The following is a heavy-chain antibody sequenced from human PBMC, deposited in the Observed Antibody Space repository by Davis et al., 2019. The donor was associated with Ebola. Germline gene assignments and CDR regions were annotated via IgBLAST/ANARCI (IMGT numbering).Heavy chain of an antibody. V-gene: IGHV3-21*01. J-gene: IGHJ6*02. CDR1: GFTFSSYS. CDR2: ISSSSSYI. Sequence: GESLKISCAASGFTFSSYSMNWVRQAPGKGLEWVSSISSSSSYIYYADSVKGRFTISRDNAKNSLYLQMNSLRAEDTAVYYCAGQSRDITIFGGVYYYGMDVWGQGTTVTVSS. CDR3: AGQSRDITIFGGVYYYGMDV. D-gene: IGHD3-3*01.